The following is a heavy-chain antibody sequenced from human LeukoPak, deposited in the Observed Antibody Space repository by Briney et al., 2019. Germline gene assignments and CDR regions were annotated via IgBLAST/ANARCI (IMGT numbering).Heavy chain of an antibody. CDR2: MNPNSGNT. D-gene: IGHD3-10*01. Sequence: ASVKVSCKASGYTFTSYDINWVRQATGQGLEWMGWMNPNSGNTGYAQKFQGRVTMTRNTSISTAYMEPSSLRSEDTAVYYCARIPSMVRGVIPYGMDVWGQGTTVTVSS. J-gene: IGHJ6*02. V-gene: IGHV1-8*01. CDR1: GYTFTSYD. CDR3: ARIPSMVRGVIPYGMDV.